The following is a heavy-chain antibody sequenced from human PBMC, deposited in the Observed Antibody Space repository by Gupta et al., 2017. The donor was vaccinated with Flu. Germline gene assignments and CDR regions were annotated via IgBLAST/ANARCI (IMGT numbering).Heavy chain of an antibody. D-gene: IGHD3-10*02. Sequence: HVQLQASGPGLVKPSETLSLTCPVSGGSISTYYWNWIRQPPGKGLEWIGHIHYSGTTYNNPSLKSRGIISLDTSKNQFSLKLTSMTAADSAVYYCARAISETMSAFEVWGQGTVVTVSS. V-gene: IGHV4-59*01. CDR2: IHYSGTT. J-gene: IGHJ3*01. CDR3: ARAISETMSAFEV. CDR1: GGSISTYY.